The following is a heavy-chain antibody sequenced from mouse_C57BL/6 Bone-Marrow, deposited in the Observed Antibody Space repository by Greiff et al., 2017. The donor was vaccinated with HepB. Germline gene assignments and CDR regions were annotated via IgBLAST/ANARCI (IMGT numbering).Heavy chain of an antibody. J-gene: IGHJ4*01. Sequence: EVMLVESGGGLVKPGGSLKLSCAASGFTFSSYAMSWVRQTPEKRLEWVATISDGGSYTYYPDNVKGRFTISRDNAKNNLYLQMSHLKSEDTAMYYWARDWAPDDYGYAMDYWGQGTSVTVSS. CDR1: GFTFSSYA. V-gene: IGHV5-4*01. D-gene: IGHD2-4*01. CDR3: ARDWAPDDYGYAMDY. CDR2: ISDGGSYT.